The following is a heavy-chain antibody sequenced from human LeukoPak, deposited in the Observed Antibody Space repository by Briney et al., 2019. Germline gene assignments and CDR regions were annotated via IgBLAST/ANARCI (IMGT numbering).Heavy chain of an antibody. Sequence: GGSLRLSCAATGFSFSSYWMNWVRRAPGKGLEWLANIKEDGSKKYYVDPVKGRFTISRDNAKNSLYLQMDSLRAEDTAVYYCARDPGRQYSSIADVWGQGTTVTVSS. CDR1: GFSFSSYW. CDR2: IKEDGSKK. J-gene: IGHJ6*02. V-gene: IGHV3-7*03. CDR3: ARDPGRQYSSIADV. D-gene: IGHD6-19*01.